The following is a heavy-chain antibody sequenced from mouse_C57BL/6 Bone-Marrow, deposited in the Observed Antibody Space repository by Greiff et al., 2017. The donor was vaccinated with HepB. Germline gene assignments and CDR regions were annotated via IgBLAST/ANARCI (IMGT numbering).Heavy chain of an antibody. CDR2: IYPGSGST. J-gene: IGHJ2*01. Sequence: QVQLQQPGAELVKPGASVQMSCKASGYTFTSYWITWVKQRPGQGLEWIGDIYPGSGSTKYNAKFKSKATLTVDPSSSTAYMQLSSLTSEDSAVYYCARDGNYVFDYWGQGTTLTVSS. D-gene: IGHD2-1*01. CDR3: ARDGNYVFDY. V-gene: IGHV1-55*01. CDR1: GYTFTSYW.